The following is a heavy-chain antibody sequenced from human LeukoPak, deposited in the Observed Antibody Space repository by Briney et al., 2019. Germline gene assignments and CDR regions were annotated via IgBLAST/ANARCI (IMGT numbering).Heavy chain of an antibody. D-gene: IGHD6-13*01. J-gene: IGHJ6*03. CDR2: ISGSCGST. CDR3: AKVAGDSSWPYYYYYYMDV. Sequence: GGSLRLSCAASGFTFSSYAMSWVRQAPGKVLEWVSAISGSCGSTYYADSVKGRFTISRDNSKNTLYLQMNSLRAEDTAVYYCAKVAGDSSWPYYYYYYMDVWGKGTTVTVSS. V-gene: IGHV3-23*01. CDR1: GFTFSSYA.